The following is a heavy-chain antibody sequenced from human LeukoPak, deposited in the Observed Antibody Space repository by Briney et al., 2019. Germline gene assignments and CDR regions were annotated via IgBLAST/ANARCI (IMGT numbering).Heavy chain of an antibody. CDR1: GGSFSGYY. D-gene: IGHD3-10*01. CDR3: ARRSRFGSGSYYSYYYYYYMDV. J-gene: IGHJ6*03. Sequence: SETLSLTCAVYGGSFSGYYWSWIRQPPGKGLEWIGEINHSGSTNYNPSLKSRVTISVDTSKNQFSLKLSSVTAADTAVYYCARRSRFGSGSYYSYYYYYYMDVWGKGTTVTISS. V-gene: IGHV4-34*01. CDR2: INHSGST.